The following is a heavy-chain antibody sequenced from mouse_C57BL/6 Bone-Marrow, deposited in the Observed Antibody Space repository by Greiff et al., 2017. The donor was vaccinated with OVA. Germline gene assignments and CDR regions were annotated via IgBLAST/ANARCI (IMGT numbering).Heavy chain of an antibody. Sequence: EVKLMESGGDLVKPGGSLKLSCAASGFTFSSYGMSWVRQTPDKRLEWVATISSGGSYTYYPDSVKGRFTISRDNAKNTLYLQMSSLKSEDTAMYYCARRDGYYYWYLDVWGTGTTVTVSS. V-gene: IGHV5-6*02. CDR2: ISSGGSYT. CDR3: ARRDGYYYWYLDV. CDR1: GFTFSSYG. J-gene: IGHJ1*03. D-gene: IGHD2-3*01.